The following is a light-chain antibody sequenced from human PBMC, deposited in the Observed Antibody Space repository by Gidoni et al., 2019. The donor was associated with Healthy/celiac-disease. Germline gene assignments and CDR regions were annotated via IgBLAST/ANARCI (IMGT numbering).Light chain of an antibody. CDR1: SSDVGGYNY. J-gene: IGLJ2*01. Sequence: QSALNQPPSASGSPGQSVTIPCTGTSSDVGGYNYCSWYQQHPGKAPKLLIYEVSKRPSGVPDRFSGSKSGNTASLTVSGLQAEDEADYYCSSYAGSNNYVVFGGGTKLTVL. V-gene: IGLV2-8*01. CDR3: SSYAGSNNYVV. CDR2: EVS.